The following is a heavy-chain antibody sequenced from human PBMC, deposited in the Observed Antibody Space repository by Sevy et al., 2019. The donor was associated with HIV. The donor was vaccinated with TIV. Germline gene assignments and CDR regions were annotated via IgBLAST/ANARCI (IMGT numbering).Heavy chain of an antibody. D-gene: IGHD3-22*01. CDR3: TTDQIVVVITREYYFYY. J-gene: IGHJ4*02. CDR1: GFTFSNAW. V-gene: IGHV3-15*01. CDR2: IKSKTDGGTT. Sequence: GGSLRLSCAASGFTFSNAWMSWVRQAPGKGLEWVGRIKSKTDGGTTDYAAPVKGRFTISRDDSKNTLYLQMNSLKTEDTAVYYCTTDQIVVVITREYYFYYWGQGTLVTVSS.